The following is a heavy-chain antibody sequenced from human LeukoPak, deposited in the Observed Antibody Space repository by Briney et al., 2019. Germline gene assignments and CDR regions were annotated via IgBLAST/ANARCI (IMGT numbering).Heavy chain of an antibody. J-gene: IGHJ5*02. CDR3: ARGGPNWLLHTNYWFDP. CDR1: GGSFSGYY. D-gene: IGHD3-9*01. Sequence: SETLSLTCAVYGGSFSGYYWSWIRQPPGKGLEWIGEINHSGSTNYNPSLKSRVTISVDTSKNQFSLKLSSVTAADTAVYYCARGGPNWLLHTNYWFDPWGQGTLFTVSS. V-gene: IGHV4-34*01. CDR2: INHSGST.